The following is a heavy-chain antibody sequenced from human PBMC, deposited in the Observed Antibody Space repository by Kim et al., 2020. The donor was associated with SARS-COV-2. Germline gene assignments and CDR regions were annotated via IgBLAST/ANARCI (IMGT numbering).Heavy chain of an antibody. CDR1: GFTFNNYA. CDR2: ISKTGAGR. D-gene: IGHD3-10*01. J-gene: IGHJ4*02. CDR3: ARRFFYGSRSYYLDDY. V-gene: IGHV3-23*01. Sequence: GGSLRLSCAASGFTFNNYAMSWVRQSPGKGLEWVSAISKTGAGRYYTGSVRGRFTISRDDSKNTLYLQMDSLRVEDTALYYCARRFFYGSRSYYLDDYWGQGILVTVSS.